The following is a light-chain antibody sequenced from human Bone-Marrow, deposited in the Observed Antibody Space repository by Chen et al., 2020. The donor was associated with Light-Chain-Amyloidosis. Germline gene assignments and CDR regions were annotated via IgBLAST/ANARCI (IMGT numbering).Light chain of an antibody. V-gene: IGKV3-20*01. CDR3: QQYGSSPFT. J-gene: IGKJ3*01. Sequence: EIVLTQSPGTLSLSPGESATLSCRASQSVSSSSLAWYQQKPGQAPRLLVHGASSRATGVPDRFSGSGSETDFTLTISRLEPEDFAMYYCQQYGSSPFTFGPGTKVNIK. CDR1: QSVSSSS. CDR2: GAS.